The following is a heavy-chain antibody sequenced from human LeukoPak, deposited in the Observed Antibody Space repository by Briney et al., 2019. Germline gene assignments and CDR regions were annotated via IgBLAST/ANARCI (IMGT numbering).Heavy chain of an antibody. Sequence: GGSLTLSCAASGFTFSSYAMSWVRQAPGKGLEWVSAISGSGGSTYYADSVKGRFTISRDNSKNTLYLQMNSLRAEDTAVYYCAKSYDCWSGYYTAYWGQGTLVTVSS. V-gene: IGHV3-23*01. CDR2: ISGSGGST. J-gene: IGHJ4*02. CDR3: AKSYDCWSGYYTAY. CDR1: GFTFSSYA. D-gene: IGHD3-3*01.